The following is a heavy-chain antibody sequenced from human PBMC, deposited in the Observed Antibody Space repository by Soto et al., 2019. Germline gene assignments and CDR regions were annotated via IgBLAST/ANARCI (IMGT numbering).Heavy chain of an antibody. CDR2: ISGSGDTT. CDR3: AKSNQIFGVLIDYFYYGMDV. D-gene: IGHD3-3*01. Sequence: QLLESGGDLVQPGGSLRLSCVASGFTFSGYAMSWVRQAPGKGLEWVSTISGSGDTTHYADSVKGRFAISRDNSRNTVFLQMNRLGAEDTAIYYCAKSNQIFGVLIDYFYYGMDVWGHGTTVTVSS. V-gene: IGHV3-23*01. J-gene: IGHJ6*02. CDR1: GFTFSGYA.